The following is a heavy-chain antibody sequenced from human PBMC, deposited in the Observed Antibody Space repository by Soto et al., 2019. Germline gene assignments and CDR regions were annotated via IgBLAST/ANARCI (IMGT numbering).Heavy chain of an antibody. CDR3: AITYCRDNSCPRDFDF. CDR2: FIPILDMA. Sequence: QVQVVQSGAEVKKPESSVKVSCKPSGGTFNTYTVNWVRLAPGHGLEWMGRFIPILDMANYAQKFQDRVKINTDRSTVTAYMEMNSLTSDDTAVYYCAITYCRDNSCPRDFDFWGPGTRVTVSS. J-gene: IGHJ4*02. D-gene: IGHD2-21*01. V-gene: IGHV1-69*02. CDR1: GGTFNTYT.